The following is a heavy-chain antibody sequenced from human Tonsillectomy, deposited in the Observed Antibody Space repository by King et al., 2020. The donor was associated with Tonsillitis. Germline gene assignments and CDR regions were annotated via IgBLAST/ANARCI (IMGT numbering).Heavy chain of an antibody. V-gene: IGHV1-18*01. CDR3: AGEIGAGSYGWFDP. CDR2: ISTYNGNT. D-gene: IGHD1-26*01. J-gene: IGHJ5*02. Sequence: VQLVESGAEVRKPGASVKVSCKASGYTFTRYGISWVRQAPGQGLEWMGWISTYNGNTKDVQKFQGRVTMTTDTSTSTAYMELRSLRSDDTAVYYCAGEIGAGSYGWFDPWGQGTLVTVSS. CDR1: GYTFTRYG.